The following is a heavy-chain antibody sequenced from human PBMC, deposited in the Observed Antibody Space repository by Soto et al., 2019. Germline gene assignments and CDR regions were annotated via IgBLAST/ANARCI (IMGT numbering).Heavy chain of an antibody. V-gene: IGHV3-30*18. D-gene: IGHD3-16*01. Sequence: GGSLRLSCAASGFTFSSYGMHWVRQAPGKGLEWVAVISYDGSNKYYADSVEGRFTISRDNSKNTLYLQMNSLRAEDTAVYYCAKHGLTAYMAYYFDLWGRGTLVTVSS. J-gene: IGHJ4*02. CDR2: ISYDGSNK. CDR1: GFTFSSYG. CDR3: AKHGLTAYMAYYFDL.